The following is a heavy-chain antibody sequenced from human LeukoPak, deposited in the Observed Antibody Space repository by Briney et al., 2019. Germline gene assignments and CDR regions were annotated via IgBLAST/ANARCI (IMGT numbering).Heavy chain of an antibody. V-gene: IGHV3-33*01. Sequence: GGSLRLSCAASGFTFSSYGMHWVRQAPGKGLEWVAVIWYDGSNKYYADSVKGRFTISRENSKNTLYLQMNSLRAEDTAVYYCARERGVAPGRYYYGMDVWGQGTTVTVSS. CDR1: GFTFSSYG. D-gene: IGHD2-2*01. CDR2: IWYDGSNK. CDR3: ARERGVAPGRYYYGMDV. J-gene: IGHJ6*02.